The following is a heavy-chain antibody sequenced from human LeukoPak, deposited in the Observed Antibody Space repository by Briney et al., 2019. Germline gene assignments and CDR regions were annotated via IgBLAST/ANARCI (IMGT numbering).Heavy chain of an antibody. CDR1: GFTFSSYW. CDR3: ARDGYYSKAAFDY. V-gene: IGHV3-7*01. CDR2: IKQDGSEK. Sequence: GGSLRLSCAASGFTFSSYWMSWVRQAPGKGLEWVANIKQDGSEKYYVDSVKGRFTISRDNAKNSLYLQMNSLRAEDTAVYYCARDGYYSKAAFDYWGQGTLVTVSS. J-gene: IGHJ4*02. D-gene: IGHD4-11*01.